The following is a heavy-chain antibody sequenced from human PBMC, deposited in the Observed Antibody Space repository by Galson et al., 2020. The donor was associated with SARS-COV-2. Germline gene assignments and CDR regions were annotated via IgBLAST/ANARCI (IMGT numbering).Heavy chain of an antibody. J-gene: IGHJ1*01. Sequence: GGSLRLSCAASGFTFSRCTMHWVRQAPGKGLEWVALISYHGSNKYYADSVKGRFTISRDNSKNTLYLQMNSLGADDTAFYYCARDSSEDQWLALQQWRQGTLVTVSS. CDR2: ISYHGSNK. CDR1: GFTFSRCT. V-gene: IGHV3-30-3*01. D-gene: IGHD6-19*01. CDR3: ARDSSEDQWLALQQ.